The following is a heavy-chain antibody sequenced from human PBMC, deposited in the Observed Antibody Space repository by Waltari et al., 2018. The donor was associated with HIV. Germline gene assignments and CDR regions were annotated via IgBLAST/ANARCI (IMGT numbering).Heavy chain of an antibody. CDR3: ARGGYYYDISGYYHY. D-gene: IGHD3-22*01. Sequence: QVQLVESGGGVVQPGRSLRLSCAASGFTFSNFAMHWVRQDPGKGLGLVAVKWYDGGNKYYADYVKGRFTISRDNSKNTLYLQMNSLRVEDTAVYYCARGGYYYDISGYYHYWGQGTLVTVSS. J-gene: IGHJ4*02. CDR1: GFTFSNFA. CDR2: KWYDGGNK. V-gene: IGHV3-33*01.